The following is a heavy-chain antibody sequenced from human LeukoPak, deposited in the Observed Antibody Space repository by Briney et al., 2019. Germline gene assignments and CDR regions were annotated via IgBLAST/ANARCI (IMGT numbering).Heavy chain of an antibody. CDR1: GGSFSGYY. J-gene: IGHJ4*02. V-gene: IGHV4-34*01. CDR3: ARGNVLMVYAILDY. CDR2: IDHSGST. Sequence: SETLSLTCAVYGGSFSGYYWSWIRQSPGKGLEWIGEIDHSGSTNYNPSLKSRVTISVDTSKNQFSLKLSSVTAADTAVYCCARGNVLMVYAILDYWGQGTLVTVSS. D-gene: IGHD2-8*01.